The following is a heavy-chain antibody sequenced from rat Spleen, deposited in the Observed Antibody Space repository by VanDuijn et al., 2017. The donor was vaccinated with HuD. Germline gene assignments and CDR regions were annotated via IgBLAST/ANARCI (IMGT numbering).Heavy chain of an antibody. Sequence: VQLVESDGGLVQPGRSLKLSCAASGFTFSDYYMAWVRQPPGKGLEWIAAISSGGSTYYNSALKSRLSISRDTSKSQVFLKMNSLQTEDTAIYFCARNEYYGLFGWFPYWGQGTLVTVSS. CDR3: ARNEYYGLFGWFPY. J-gene: IGHJ3*01. D-gene: IGHD1-6*01. CDR1: GFTFSDYY. V-gene: IGHV2S12*01. CDR2: ISSGGST.